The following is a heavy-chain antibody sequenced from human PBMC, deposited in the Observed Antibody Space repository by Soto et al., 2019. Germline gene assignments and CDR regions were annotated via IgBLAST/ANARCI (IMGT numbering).Heavy chain of an antibody. CDR3: AKGTYDYYYGY. V-gene: IGHV3-23*01. Sequence: PGGSLRLSCAASGFTFNTYWMTWVRQAPGKGLEWVSAISGSGGSTYYADSVKGRFTISRDNSKNTLYLQMNSLRAEDTAVYYCAKGTYDYYYGYWGQGTLVTVSS. J-gene: IGHJ4*02. D-gene: IGHD3-10*01. CDR1: GFTFNTYW. CDR2: ISGSGGST.